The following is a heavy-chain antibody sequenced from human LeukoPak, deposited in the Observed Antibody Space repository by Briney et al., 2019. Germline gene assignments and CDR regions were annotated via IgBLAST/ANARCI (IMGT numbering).Heavy chain of an antibody. Sequence: ASVNVSCKASGYTFTSYDINWVRQATGQGREWMGWMNPNSGNTGYAQKFQGRVTMTRNTSISTAYMELSSLRSEDTAVYYCARVESGAGKSWFDPWGQGTLVTVSS. D-gene: IGHD3-10*01. CDR3: ARVESGAGKSWFDP. CDR2: MNPNSGNT. CDR1: GYTFTSYD. V-gene: IGHV1-8*01. J-gene: IGHJ5*02.